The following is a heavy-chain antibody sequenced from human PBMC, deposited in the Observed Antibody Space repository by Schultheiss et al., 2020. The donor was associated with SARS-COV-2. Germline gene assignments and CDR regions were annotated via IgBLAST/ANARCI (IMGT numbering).Heavy chain of an antibody. CDR1: GFTFSSYW. Sequence: GGSLRLSCAASGFTFSSYWMHWVRQAPGKGLVWVSGISWNSGSIGYADSVKGRFTISRDNAKNSLYLQMNSLRAEDTALYYCAKAPVVTPGGDAFDIWGQGTMVTVSS. D-gene: IGHD4-23*01. V-gene: IGHV3-9*01. J-gene: IGHJ3*02. CDR2: ISWNSGSI. CDR3: AKAPVVTPGGDAFDI.